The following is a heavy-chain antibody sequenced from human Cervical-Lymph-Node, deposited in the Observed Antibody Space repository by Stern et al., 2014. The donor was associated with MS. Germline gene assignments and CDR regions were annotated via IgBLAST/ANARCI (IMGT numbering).Heavy chain of an antibody. J-gene: IGHJ4*02. CDR2: IIPLFGSA. CDR1: GGSFITHA. V-gene: IGHV1-69*06. CDR3: ATDGEMTTIGLQY. D-gene: IGHD5-24*01. Sequence: VQLEESGAEVRKPGSSVTVSCKASGGSFITHAFSWVRQAPGHGLEWMGGIIPLFGSAHYAQKFPGRLTLIGDKSTSTAYMELSSLRSEDTAVYYCATDGEMTTIGLQYWGQGTLVAVSS.